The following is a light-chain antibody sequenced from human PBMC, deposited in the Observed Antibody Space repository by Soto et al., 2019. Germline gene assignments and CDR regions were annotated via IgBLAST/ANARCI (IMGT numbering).Light chain of an antibody. V-gene: IGKV3-20*01. J-gene: IGKJ5*01. CDR1: QSVSSN. CDR2: GAF. CDR3: QQYGNSIPIT. Sequence: EILMTQSPVTLSVSPGERATLSGSSSQSVSSNLAWYQQKPGQAPRLLIYGAFSRATGIPDRFSGSGSGTDFTLTISRLEPEDFAVYYCQQYGNSIPITFGQGTRLEI.